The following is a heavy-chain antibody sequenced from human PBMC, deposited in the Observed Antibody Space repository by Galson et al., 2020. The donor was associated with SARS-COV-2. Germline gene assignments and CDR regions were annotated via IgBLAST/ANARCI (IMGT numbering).Heavy chain of an antibody. CDR3: ARLTPSQWDLPNYFDY. Sequence: SETLSLTCTVSGGPISSYYWGWIRQPPGKGLEWIGTFYYSGSTYYNPSLKSRVTISEDTSKNQFSLRLTSVTAADTAVYYCARLTPSQWDLPNYFDYWGQGTLVTVSS. CDR1: GGPISSYY. V-gene: IGHV4-39*01. J-gene: IGHJ4*02. CDR2: FYYSGST. D-gene: IGHD1-26*01.